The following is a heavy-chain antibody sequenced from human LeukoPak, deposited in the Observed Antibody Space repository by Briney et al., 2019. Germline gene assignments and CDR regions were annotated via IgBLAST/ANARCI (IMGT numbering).Heavy chain of an antibody. D-gene: IGHD6-6*01. CDR1: GYTFTSYG. Sequence: GASVTVSCKASGYTFTSYGIRWVRQAPGQGLEWMGWISAYNGNTNYAQKLQGRVTMTTDTSTSTAYMELRSLRSDDTAVYYCASAKQLADFDYWGQGTLVTVSS. CDR2: ISAYNGNT. J-gene: IGHJ4*02. V-gene: IGHV1-18*01. CDR3: ASAKQLADFDY.